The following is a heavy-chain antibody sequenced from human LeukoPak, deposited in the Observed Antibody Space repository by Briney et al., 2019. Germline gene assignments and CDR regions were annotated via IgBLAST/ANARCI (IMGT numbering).Heavy chain of an antibody. Sequence: GGSLRLSCAASGFTFSSYAMHWVRQAPGKGLEYVSAISSNGGSTYYANSVKGRFTISRDNSKNTLYLQMGSLRAEDMAVYYCARRSGRKGIEIFDIWGQGTMVTVSS. CDR2: ISSNGGST. CDR3: ARRSGRKGIEIFDI. CDR1: GFTFSSYA. V-gene: IGHV3-64*01. D-gene: IGHD6-13*01. J-gene: IGHJ3*02.